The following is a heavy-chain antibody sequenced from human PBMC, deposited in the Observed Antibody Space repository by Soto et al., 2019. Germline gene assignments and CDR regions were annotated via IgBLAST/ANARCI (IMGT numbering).Heavy chain of an antibody. J-gene: IGHJ5*02. CDR1: GGSFSGYY. V-gene: IGHV4-34*01. Sequence: SETLSLTCAVYGGSFSGYYWSWIRQPPGKGLEWIGEINHSGSTNHNPSLKSRVIIAVDTSKNQFSLKLSSVTAADTAVYYCARGARRSSSWTLEGFDPWGQGTLVTVS. CDR2: INHSGST. CDR3: ARGARRSSSWTLEGFDP. D-gene: IGHD6-13*01.